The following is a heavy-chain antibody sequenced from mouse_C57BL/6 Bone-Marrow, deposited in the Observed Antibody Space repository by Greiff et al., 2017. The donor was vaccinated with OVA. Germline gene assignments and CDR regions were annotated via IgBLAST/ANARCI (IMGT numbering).Heavy chain of an antibody. CDR2: IDPSDSYT. CDR1: GYTFTSYW. D-gene: IGHD1-1*01. V-gene: IGHV1-50*01. Sequence: QVQLQQPGAELVKPGASVKLSCKASGYTFTSYWMQWVKQRPGQGLEWIGEIDPSDSYTNYNQKFKGKATLTVDTSSRTAYMQRSSLTSEDSAVYYCAKGLRYPWYFDVWGTGTTVTVSS. CDR3: AKGLRYPWYFDV. J-gene: IGHJ1*03.